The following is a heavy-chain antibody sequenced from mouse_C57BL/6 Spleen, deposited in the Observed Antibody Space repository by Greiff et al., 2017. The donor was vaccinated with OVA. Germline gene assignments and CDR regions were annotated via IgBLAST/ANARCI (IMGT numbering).Heavy chain of an antibody. CDR1: GFTFSDYG. J-gene: IGHJ2*01. Sequence: VKLVESGGGLVKPGGSLKLSCAASGFTFSDYGMHWVRQAPEKGLEWVAYISSGSSTIYYADTVKGRFTISRDNANNTLFLQMTSLRSEDTAMYYCARGHYWDYWGQGTTLTVSS. V-gene: IGHV5-17*01. CDR2: ISSGSSTI. CDR3: ARGHYWDY.